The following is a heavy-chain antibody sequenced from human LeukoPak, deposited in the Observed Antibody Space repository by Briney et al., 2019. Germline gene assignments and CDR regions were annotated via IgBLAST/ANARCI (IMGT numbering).Heavy chain of an antibody. CDR2: IYYSGST. D-gene: IGHD4-17*01. Sequence: PSETLSLTCTVSGGSISSYYWSWIRQPPGKGLEWIGYIYYSGSTNYNPSLKSRVTISADTSKNQFSLKLSSVTAADTAVYYCARVYGDSRLIDYWGQGTLVTVSS. CDR1: GGSISSYY. CDR3: ARVYGDSRLIDY. V-gene: IGHV4-59*01. J-gene: IGHJ4*02.